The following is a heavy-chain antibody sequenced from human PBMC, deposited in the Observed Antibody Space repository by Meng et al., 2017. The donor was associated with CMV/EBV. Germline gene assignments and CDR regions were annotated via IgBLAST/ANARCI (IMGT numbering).Heavy chain of an antibody. Sequence: ASVKVSCKVSGYTLTELSMHWVRQAPGKGLEWMGGYDPEDGETIYAQKFQGRVTMTEDTSTDTAYMELSSLRSEDTAVYYCATATGYYYGMDVWGQGTTVTVSS. CDR1: GYTLTELS. CDR2: YDPEDGET. CDR3: ATATGYYYGMDV. J-gene: IGHJ6*02. V-gene: IGHV1-24*01.